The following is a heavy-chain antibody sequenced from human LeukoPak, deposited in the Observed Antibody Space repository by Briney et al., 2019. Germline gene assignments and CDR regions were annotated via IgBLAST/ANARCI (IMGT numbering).Heavy chain of an antibody. CDR2: INPSGGST. J-gene: IGHJ4*02. Sequence: ASVKVSCKASGYTFTSYNMHWVRDAPGQGLGWMGIINPSGGSTSYAQKFQGRVTMTRETSTSTVYMELSGLSSEDTAVYYCPIYPVLDSSGYYFDYWGQGTLVTVST. CDR1: GYTFTSYN. V-gene: IGHV1-46*01. D-gene: IGHD3-22*01. CDR3: PIYPVLDSSGYYFDY.